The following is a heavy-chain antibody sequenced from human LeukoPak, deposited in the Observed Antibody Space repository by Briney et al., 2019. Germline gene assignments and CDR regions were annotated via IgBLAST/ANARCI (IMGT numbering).Heavy chain of an antibody. V-gene: IGHV3-64D*06. CDR1: GFTVSTYV. CDR3: VRGTGY. CDR2: ISSNGDNT. J-gene: IGHJ4*02. Sequence: LAGGSLRLSCSVSGFTVSTYVMHWVRQAPGKGLEYVSAISSNGDNTYYAVSVKGKFTISRDNSKNTLYLQMSSLRADDTAVYYCVRGTGYWGQGTLVTVSS.